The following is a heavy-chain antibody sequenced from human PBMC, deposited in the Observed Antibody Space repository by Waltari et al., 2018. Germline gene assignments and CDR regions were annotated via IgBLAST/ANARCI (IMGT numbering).Heavy chain of an antibody. CDR3: ASTRNIPQGPYNGFDP. V-gene: IGHV4-38-2*02. CDR2: IYHSGST. Sequence: QVQLQESGPGLVKPSETLSLTCTVSGYSISSGYYWGWIRQPPGKGLEWLGSIYHSGSTYYKPSLKSRVTISVDTSKNQFSLKLSSVTAADTAVYYCASTRNIPQGPYNGFDPWGQGTLVTVSS. J-gene: IGHJ5*02. CDR1: GYSISSGYY. D-gene: IGHD1-26*01.